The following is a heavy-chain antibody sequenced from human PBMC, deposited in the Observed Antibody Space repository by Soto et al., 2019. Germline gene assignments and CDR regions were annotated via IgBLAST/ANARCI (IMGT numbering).Heavy chain of an antibody. CDR2: IYWDDDK. D-gene: IGHD6-13*01. Sequence: QITLKESGPTRVKPTQTLTLTCTFSGFSLSTSGVGVGWIRQPPGKALEWLALIYWDDDKRYSPSLKSRLTITKDTSKNQVVLTMTNMDPVDTATYYCAHRRRGYSGAAFDIWGQGTMVTVSS. V-gene: IGHV2-5*02. CDR1: GFSLSTSGVG. J-gene: IGHJ3*02. CDR3: AHRRRGYSGAAFDI.